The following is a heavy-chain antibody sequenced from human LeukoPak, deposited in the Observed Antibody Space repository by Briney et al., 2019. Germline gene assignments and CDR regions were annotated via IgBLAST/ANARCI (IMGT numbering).Heavy chain of an antibody. V-gene: IGHV3-7*01. CDR3: VRDAGRD. CDR1: GFIFSDYW. J-gene: IGHJ4*02. CDR2: INQNGSEK. Sequence: GGSLRLSCAGSGFIFSDYWINWVRQAPGKGLEWVANINQNGSEKYYVDSVRGRFPISRDNTKNSLLLQMNSLRAEDTAVYYCVRDAGRDWGQGTLVPVSS. D-gene: IGHD1-26*01.